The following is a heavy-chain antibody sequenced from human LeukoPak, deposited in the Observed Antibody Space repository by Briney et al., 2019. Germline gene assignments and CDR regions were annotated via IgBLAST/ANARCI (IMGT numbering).Heavy chain of an antibody. Sequence: GGSLRLSCAASGFTFSSYAMHWVRQAPGKGREWVAVISYDGSNKYYADSVRGRFTISRDNSKNTLYLQMNSLRAEDTAVYYCAREGIAVAGTFHYYGMDVWGQGTTVTVSS. CDR2: ISYDGSNK. V-gene: IGHV3-30-3*01. J-gene: IGHJ6*02. CDR1: GFTFSSYA. CDR3: AREGIAVAGTFHYYGMDV. D-gene: IGHD6-19*01.